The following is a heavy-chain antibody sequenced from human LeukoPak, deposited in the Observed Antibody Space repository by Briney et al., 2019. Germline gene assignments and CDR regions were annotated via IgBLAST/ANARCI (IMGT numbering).Heavy chain of an antibody. CDR3: AKRIPDRGSAFDI. V-gene: IGHV3-30*02. J-gene: IGHJ3*02. D-gene: IGHD3-16*01. Sequence: PGGSLRLSCAASGFTFSIYGMHWVRQAPGKGLEWVAFIRYDGRNKYYADSVKGRFSISRDNSKNTLYLQMNSLRAEDTAVYYCAKRIPDRGSAFDIWGQGTMVTVSS. CDR1: GFTFSIYG. CDR2: IRYDGRNK.